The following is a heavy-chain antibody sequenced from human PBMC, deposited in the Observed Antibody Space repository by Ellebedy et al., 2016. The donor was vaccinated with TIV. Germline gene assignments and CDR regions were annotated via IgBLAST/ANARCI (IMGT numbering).Heavy chain of an antibody. J-gene: IGHJ6*02. D-gene: IGHD3-3*01. V-gene: IGHV1-8*01. Sequence: ASVKVSCKASGYTFTSYDINWVRQATGQGLEWMGWMNPNSGNTGYAQKFQGRVTMTRNTSISTAYMELSSLRSEDTAVYYCARKKYYDFWSSYGMDVWGPGTTVTVSS. CDR2: MNPNSGNT. CDR1: GYTFTSYD. CDR3: ARKKYYDFWSSYGMDV.